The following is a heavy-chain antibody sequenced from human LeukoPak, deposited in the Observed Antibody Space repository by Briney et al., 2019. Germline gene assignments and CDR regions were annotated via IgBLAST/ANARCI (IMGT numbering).Heavy chain of an antibody. CDR2: IYYSGST. CDR3: ARHSWELLLYFQH. Sequence: SEPLSLTCTVSGGSISSSSYYWGWIRQPPGKGLEWIGSIYYSGSTYYNPSLKSRVTISVDTSKNQFSLKLSSVTAADTAVYYCARHSWELLLYFQHWGQGTLVTVSS. J-gene: IGHJ1*01. D-gene: IGHD1-26*01. V-gene: IGHV4-39*01. CDR1: GGSISSSSYY.